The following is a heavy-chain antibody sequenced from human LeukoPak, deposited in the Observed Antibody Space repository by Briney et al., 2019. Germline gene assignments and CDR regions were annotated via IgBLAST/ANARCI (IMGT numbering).Heavy chain of an antibody. CDR3: ARDLAWGAFDS. J-gene: IGHJ4*02. V-gene: IGHV3-23*01. CDR1: GFTFRNYG. CDR2: ISPRGGGT. D-gene: IGHD7-27*01. Sequence: GGSLRLSCAASGFTFRNYGMNWVRQAPGKGLEWLSGISPRGGGTYYADSVKGRFTISRDDSKNMLSLQMNSLRVEDTAVYYCARDLAWGAFDSWGQGALVTVSS.